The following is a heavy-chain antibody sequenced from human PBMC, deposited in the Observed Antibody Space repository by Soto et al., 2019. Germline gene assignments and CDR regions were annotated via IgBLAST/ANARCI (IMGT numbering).Heavy chain of an antibody. CDR2: IWYDGSNK. V-gene: IGHV3-33*01. D-gene: IGHD2-15*01. Sequence: QVQLVESGGGVVQPGRSLRLSCAASGFTFSSYGMHWVRQAPGKGLEWVVVIWYDGSNKYYADSVKGRFTISRDNSKNTLYLQMNSLRAEDTAVYYCAREKGGYCSGGSCYPLKYWGQGTLVTVSS. CDR1: GFTFSSYG. CDR3: AREKGGYCSGGSCYPLKY. J-gene: IGHJ4*02.